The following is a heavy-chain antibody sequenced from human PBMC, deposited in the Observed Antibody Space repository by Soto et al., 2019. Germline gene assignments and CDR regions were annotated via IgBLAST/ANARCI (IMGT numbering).Heavy chain of an antibody. CDR1: GGSISSGGYY. Sequence: QVQLQESGPGLVKPSQTLSLTCTVSGGSISSGGYYWSWIRQHPGKGLEWIGYIYYSGSTYYNPSLSSRITIAEDPSKTQFSLKLSSVTGPEMAWYYCAKGQIAPRPEVLWFDPWGQGTQVTVSS. CDR3: AKGQIAPRPEVLWFDP. D-gene: IGHD6-6*01. V-gene: IGHV4-31*03. J-gene: IGHJ5*01. CDR2: IYYSGST.